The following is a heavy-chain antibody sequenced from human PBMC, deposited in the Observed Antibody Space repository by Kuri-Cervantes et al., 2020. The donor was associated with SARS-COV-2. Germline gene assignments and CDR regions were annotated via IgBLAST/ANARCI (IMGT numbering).Heavy chain of an antibody. D-gene: IGHD6-6*01. J-gene: IGHJ4*02. CDR2: INPNSGGT. CDR3: ARESYSSSSLDY. V-gene: IGHV1-2*02. Sequence: ASVKVSCKASGYTFTGYYMHWVRQAPGQGLEWMGWINPNSGGTNYAQKFQGRVTMTRDTSISTAYMELSRLRSDDTAVYYCARESYSSSSLDYWGQGTLVTVSS. CDR1: GYTFTGYY.